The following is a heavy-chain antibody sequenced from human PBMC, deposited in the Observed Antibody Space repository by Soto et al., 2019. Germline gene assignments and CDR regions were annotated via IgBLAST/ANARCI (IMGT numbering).Heavy chain of an antibody. CDR1: GYTFTTFY. V-gene: IGHV1-46*01. D-gene: IGHD3-10*01. CDR2: IHPGGGQT. J-gene: IGHJ4*02. CDR3: ARDGHKFDFEY. Sequence: QVQLLQSGPEVKKPGASVKVSCKTSGYTFTTFYVHWVRQAPGQGLEWMGRIHPGGGQTIYSQKLQDRVAVSRDTSTNTVYMELSNLRSDDTAIYYCARDGHKFDFEYWGQGTLVTVSS.